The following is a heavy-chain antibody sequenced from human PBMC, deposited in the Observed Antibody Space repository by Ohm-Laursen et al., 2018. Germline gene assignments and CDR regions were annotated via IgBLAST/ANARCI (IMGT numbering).Heavy chain of an antibody. CDR1: GGSISSFY. V-gene: IGHV4-59*08. Sequence: GTQSLTCTVSGGSISSFYWSWLRQPPGKGLEWIGYIYYTGSTNYNPSLKSRVTIAVDTSKNQFSLKLSSVTAADTSVYYCATSNNWYYFDYWGQGTLVTVSS. D-gene: IGHD6-13*01. CDR3: ATSNNWYYFDY. J-gene: IGHJ4*02. CDR2: IYYTGST.